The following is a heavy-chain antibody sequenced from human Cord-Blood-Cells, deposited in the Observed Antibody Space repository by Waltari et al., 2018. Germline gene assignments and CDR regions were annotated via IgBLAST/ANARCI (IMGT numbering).Heavy chain of an antibody. Sequence: QVQLVESGGGVVQPGRSLRLSCAASGFTFSSYAMHWVRRAPGKGLEWVAVISYDGSNKYYADSGKGRFTISRDNSKNTLYLQMNSLRAGDTAVYYCARELLLWFGEFDYWGQGTLVTVSS. D-gene: IGHD3-10*01. J-gene: IGHJ4*02. CDR2: ISYDGSNK. CDR3: ARELLLWFGEFDY. CDR1: GFTFSSYA. V-gene: IGHV3-30*04.